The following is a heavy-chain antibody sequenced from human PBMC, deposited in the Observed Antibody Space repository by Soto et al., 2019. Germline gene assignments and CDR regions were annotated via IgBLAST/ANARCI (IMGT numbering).Heavy chain of an antibody. Sequence: SETLSLTCTVSGGSISSGGYYWSWIRQHPGKGLEWIGYIYYNGNTYYNPSLKSRVTISVDTARNQFSLRLSSVTTADTAVYFCSRGLDRDSNGYPGYWGQGTLVTVSS. J-gene: IGHJ4*02. V-gene: IGHV4-31*03. CDR3: SRGLDRDSNGYPGY. CDR2: IYYNGNT. D-gene: IGHD6-19*01. CDR1: GGSISSGGYY.